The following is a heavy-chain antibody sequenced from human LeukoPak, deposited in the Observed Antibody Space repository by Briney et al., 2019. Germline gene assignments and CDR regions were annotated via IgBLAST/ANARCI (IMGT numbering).Heavy chain of an antibody. CDR2: INPSGGTT. D-gene: IGHD3-16*01. J-gene: IGHJ3*02. V-gene: IGHV1-46*01. CDR3: ARDNRGERTPGWGYGGFDI. CDR1: GYTFAKFY. Sequence: GASVNVSCKASGYTFAKFYIHWVRQAPGQGLEWMGIINPSGGTTSYAQKFQGRVSMTRDTSTSTVYMELSSLRSEDTAVYYCARDNRGERTPGWGYGGFDIWGQGTTVSVSS.